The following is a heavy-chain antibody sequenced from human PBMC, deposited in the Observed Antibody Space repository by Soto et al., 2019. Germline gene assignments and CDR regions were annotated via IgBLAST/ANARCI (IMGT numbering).Heavy chain of an antibody. V-gene: IGHV3-23*01. CDR3: AKDSQSVLVSAARVYGMDV. J-gene: IGHJ6*02. CDR1: GFTFSSYA. CDR2: LSDSGGHT. D-gene: IGHD2-2*01. Sequence: EVQLLESGGGLVQPGGSLRLSCAGSGFTFSSYAMTWVRQAPGKGLEWVSTLSDSGGHTYYADSVKGRFTISRDNSKNTLYLQTNSLRAEDTAVYSCAKDSQSVLVSAARVYGMDVWGQGTTVTVSS.